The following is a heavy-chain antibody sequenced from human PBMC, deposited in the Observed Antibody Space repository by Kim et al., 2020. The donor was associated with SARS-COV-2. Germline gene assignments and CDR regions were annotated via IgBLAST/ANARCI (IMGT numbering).Heavy chain of an antibody. CDR2: IYYSGST. J-gene: IGHJ3*02. Sequence: SETLSLTCTVSGGSISSHYWSWIRQPPGKGLEWIGYIYYSGSTNYNLSLKSRVTISVDTSKNQFSLKLSSVTAADTAVYYCAEYYGYCSSTSCYGADAFDIWGQGTMVTVSS. CDR3: AEYYGYCSSTSCYGADAFDI. D-gene: IGHD2-2*03. CDR1: GGSISSHY. V-gene: IGHV4-59*11.